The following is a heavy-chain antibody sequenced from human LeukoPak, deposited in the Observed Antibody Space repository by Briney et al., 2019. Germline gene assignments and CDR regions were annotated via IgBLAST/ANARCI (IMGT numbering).Heavy chain of an antibody. CDR1: GFTFSNYA. J-gene: IGHJ1*01. CDR3: AKAPGGDYSRYFQH. V-gene: IGHV3-23*01. CDR2: ISGSGGST. Sequence: GGSLRLSCAVSGFTFSNYAMRWVRQAPGKGLEWVSVISGSGGSTYYADSVKGRFTISRDNSKDTLYLQMNSLRAEDTAGYYCAKAPGGDYSRYFQHWGQGTLVTISS. D-gene: IGHD4-17*01.